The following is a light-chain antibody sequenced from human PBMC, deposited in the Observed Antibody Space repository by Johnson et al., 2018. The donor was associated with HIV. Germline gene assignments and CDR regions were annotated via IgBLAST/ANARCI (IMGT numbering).Light chain of an antibody. CDR3: GTWDSSLSSGGV. CDR2: DDN. Sequence: QSVLTQPPSVSAAPGQKVTISCSGSSSNIGNNYVSWYQQLPGTAPRLLIYDDNKRPSGLPDRFSGAKSGTSATLGITGLQTGDEADYYCGTWDSSLSSGGVFGTGTRVTVL. CDR1: SSNIGNNY. J-gene: IGLJ1*01. V-gene: IGLV1-51*01.